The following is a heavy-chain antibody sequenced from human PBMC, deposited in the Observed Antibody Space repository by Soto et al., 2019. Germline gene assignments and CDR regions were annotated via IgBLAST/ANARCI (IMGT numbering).Heavy chain of an antibody. V-gene: IGHV4-34*01. Sequence: NPSETLSLTCAVYGGSFSGYYWSWIRQPPGKGLEWIGEINHSGSTNYNPSLKSRVTISVDTSKNQFSLKLSSVTAADTAVYYCARNNQSKYRNWFGWFDPWGQGTLVTVSS. CDR1: GGSFSGYY. D-gene: IGHD3-16*01. CDR2: INHSGST. CDR3: ARNNQSKYRNWFGWFDP. J-gene: IGHJ5*02.